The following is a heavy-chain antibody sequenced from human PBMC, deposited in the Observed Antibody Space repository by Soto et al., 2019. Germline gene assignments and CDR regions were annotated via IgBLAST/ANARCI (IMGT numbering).Heavy chain of an antibody. CDR1: GFTFSSYS. CDR2: ISSSSSTI. D-gene: IGHD2-15*01. CDR3: ARRGYCSGGSCYSTGWFDY. Sequence: EVQLVESGGGLVQPGGSLRLSCAASGFTFSSYSMNWVRQAPGKGLEWVSYISSSSSTIYYADSVKGRFTISRDNAKNSLYLQMNSLRAEDTAVYYCARRGYCSGGSCYSTGWFDYWGQGTLVTVSS. V-gene: IGHV3-48*01. J-gene: IGHJ4*02.